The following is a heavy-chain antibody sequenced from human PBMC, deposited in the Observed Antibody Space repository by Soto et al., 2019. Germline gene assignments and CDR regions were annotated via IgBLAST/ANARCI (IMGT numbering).Heavy chain of an antibody. J-gene: IGHJ4*02. Sequence: HPVGSLRLSCAASGFTFSNYWMSWVRQAPGKGLEWVANIKQDGSEKYYVDSVKGRFTISRDNAKNSVYLQMNSLRAEDTAVYYCARAVAGFDYWGQGTLVTVSS. CDR3: ARAVAGFDY. CDR1: GFTFSNYW. D-gene: IGHD6-19*01. V-gene: IGHV3-7*01. CDR2: IKQDGSEK.